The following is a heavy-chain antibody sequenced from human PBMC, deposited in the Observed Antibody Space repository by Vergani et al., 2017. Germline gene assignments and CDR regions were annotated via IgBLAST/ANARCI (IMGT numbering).Heavy chain of an antibody. CDR3: GRVGDFYGLESRLLDL. CDR1: CYSISRGYY. V-gene: IGHV4-38-2*02. Sequence: QVQLQESGPGLVKPSETLSLTCSVSCYSISRGYYWDWIRQSPGKELEWIGSIYHGGNTYYNPSLESRVTISVDTSKNQFSLRLNSVTAADTGVYYCGRVGDFYGLESRLLDLWCQGILVTVSS. J-gene: IGHJ4*03. D-gene: IGHD3-10*01. CDR2: IYHGGNT.